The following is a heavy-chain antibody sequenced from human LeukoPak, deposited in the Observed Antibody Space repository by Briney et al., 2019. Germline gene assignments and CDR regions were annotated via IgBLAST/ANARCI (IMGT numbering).Heavy chain of an antibody. D-gene: IGHD3-22*01. CDR1: GITLSNYG. J-gene: IGHJ4*02. Sequence: GSPRLSCAVSGITLSNYGMSWVRQAPGKGLEWVAGISDSGGRTNYADSVKGRFTISRDNPKNTLYLQMNSLRAEDTAVYFCAKRGVVIRVILVGFHKEAYYFDSWGQGALVTVSS. CDR3: AKRGVVIRVILVGFHKEAYYFDS. CDR2: ISDSGGRT. V-gene: IGHV3-23*01.